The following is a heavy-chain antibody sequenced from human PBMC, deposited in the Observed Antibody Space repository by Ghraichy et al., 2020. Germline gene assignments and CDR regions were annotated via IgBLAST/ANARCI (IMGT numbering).Heavy chain of an antibody. CDR2: IKQDGSEK. Sequence: GESLNISCAASGFTFSSYWMSWVRQAPGKGLEWVANIKQDGSEKYYVDSVKGRFTISRDNAKNSLYLQMNSLRAEDTAVYYCARESPQGPDAFDIWGQGTMVTVSS. J-gene: IGHJ3*02. CDR3: ARESPQGPDAFDI. V-gene: IGHV3-7*01. CDR1: GFTFSSYW.